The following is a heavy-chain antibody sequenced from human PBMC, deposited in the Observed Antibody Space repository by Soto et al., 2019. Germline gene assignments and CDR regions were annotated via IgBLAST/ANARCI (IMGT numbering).Heavy chain of an antibody. CDR1: GGSISSYY. D-gene: IGHD4-17*01. CDR2: IYYSGST. V-gene: IGHV4-59*01. Sequence: SDTLSLTCTVSGGSISSYYWSWIRQPPGKGLEWIGYIYYSGSTNYNPSLNSRVTISVDTSKNQFSLKLSSVTAADTAVYYCARGHGDYNYFDYWGQGTLVTVSS. J-gene: IGHJ4*02. CDR3: ARGHGDYNYFDY.